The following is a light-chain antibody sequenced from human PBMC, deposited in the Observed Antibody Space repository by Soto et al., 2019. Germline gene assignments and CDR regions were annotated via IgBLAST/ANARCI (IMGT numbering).Light chain of an antibody. J-gene: IGKJ2*01. V-gene: IGKV3-11*01. CDR3: QQRRNWPPYT. CDR1: QSVSSY. CDR2: DAS. Sequence: EIVLTQSPATLSLSPGERATLSCRASQSVSSYLAWYQQKPGKAPRLLIYDASNRATGIPAKFSGSGSGTDFPITNRSLDPEDFAVYYCQQRRNWPPYTFGQGTKLEIK.